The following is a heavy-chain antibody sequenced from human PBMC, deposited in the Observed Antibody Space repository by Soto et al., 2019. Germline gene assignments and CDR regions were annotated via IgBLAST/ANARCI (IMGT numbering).Heavy chain of an antibody. CDR3: ARRYGYSFDY. CDR1: GGSISSYY. V-gene: IGHV4-59*08. D-gene: IGHD1-1*01. Sequence: QVQLQESGPGLVKPSETLSLTCTVSGGSISSYYWSWIRQPPGKGLEWIGYIYYSGSTNYNPSLNSRVTISVDTSKNQFSLKLRSVTAADTAVYYCARRYGYSFDYWGQGTLVTVSS. J-gene: IGHJ4*02. CDR2: IYYSGST.